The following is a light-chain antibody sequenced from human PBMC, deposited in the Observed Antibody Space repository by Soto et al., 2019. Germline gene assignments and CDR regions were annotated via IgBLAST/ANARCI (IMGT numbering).Light chain of an antibody. CDR3: QQYATSPIT. V-gene: IGKV3-20*01. CDR1: QSVISSY. CDR2: GAS. J-gene: IGKJ5*01. Sequence: EIVLTQSPGTLSLSPGERATLSCRASQSVISSYLAWYQQKPGQAPRLLIYGASIRATGIPDRFSGSESGTDFTLTISRLEPEDFAVDYCQQYATSPITFGQETRLEIK.